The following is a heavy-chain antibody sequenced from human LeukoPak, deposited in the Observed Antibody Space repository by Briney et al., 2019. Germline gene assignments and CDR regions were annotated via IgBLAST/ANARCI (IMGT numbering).Heavy chain of an antibody. CDR2: ISYDGSNK. J-gene: IGHJ4*02. CDR3: AKGRWAQCYFDY. Sequence: PGRSLRLSCAASGFTFSSYGMHWVRQAPGKGLEWVAVISYDGSNKYYADSVKGRFTISRDNSKNTLYLQMNSLRAEDTAVYYCAKGRWAQCYFDYWGQGTLVTVSS. V-gene: IGHV3-30*18. CDR1: GFTFSSYG. D-gene: IGHD4-23*01.